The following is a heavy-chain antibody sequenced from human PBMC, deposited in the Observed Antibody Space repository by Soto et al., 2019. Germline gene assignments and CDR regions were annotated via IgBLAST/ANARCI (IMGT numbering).Heavy chain of an antibody. CDR1: GFTFSSYA. CDR3: ARDKNYYDSSGLFDY. CDR2: IAYDGSNK. Sequence: PGGSLRLSCAASGFTFSSYAMHWVRQAPGKGLEWVAVIAYDGSNKYYADSVKGRFTISRDNSKNTLYLQMNSLRAEDTAVYYCARDKNYYDSSGLFDYWGQGTLVTVSS. J-gene: IGHJ4*02. V-gene: IGHV3-30-3*01. D-gene: IGHD3-22*01.